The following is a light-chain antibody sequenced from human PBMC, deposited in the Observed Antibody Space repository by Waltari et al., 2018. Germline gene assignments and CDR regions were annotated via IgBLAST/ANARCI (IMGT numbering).Light chain of an antibody. V-gene: IGKV4-1*01. CDR3: QQYHTTPYA. J-gene: IGKJ2*01. CDR2: WAS. Sequence: DIVMTQSPDSLAVSLGERATINCRSSQSVLYSLNNKNYLAWFQQKPGQPPKLRIYWASTRESGVPDRFSGSGSGTDFTLTISSLQAEDVAVYYCQQYHTTPYAFGQGTKLEIK. CDR1: QSVLYSLNNKNY.